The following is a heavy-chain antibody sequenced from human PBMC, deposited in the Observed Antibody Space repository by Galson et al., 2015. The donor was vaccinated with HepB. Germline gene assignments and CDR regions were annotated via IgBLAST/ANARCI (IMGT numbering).Heavy chain of an antibody. D-gene: IGHD6-19*01. Sequence: SLTCTVSSGSIKGYYWTWIRQTPEKELEWIGYLYYTGSTNYNPSLKSRVTMSVDMSKNQFSLELKSVTAADTAVYYCARGNEEAVTGIYYYYVDVWGKGTTVIVSS. CDR2: LYYTGST. CDR3: ARGNEEAVTGIYYYYVDV. CDR1: SGSIKGYY. J-gene: IGHJ6*03. V-gene: IGHV4-59*01.